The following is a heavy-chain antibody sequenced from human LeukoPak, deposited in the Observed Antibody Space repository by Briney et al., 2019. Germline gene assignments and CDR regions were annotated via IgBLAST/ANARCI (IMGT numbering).Heavy chain of an antibody. CDR2: IKGDGSSI. CDR3: VRDGVGAPPFDY. Sequence: GGSLRLSCAASGFTLSNHWMHWVRHTPGKGLVWVSRIKGDGSSISHADSVKGRFTISRDNAKNTLDLQMNNLRVEDTAVYYCVRDGVGAPPFDYWGEGVLVTVSS. CDR1: GFTLSNHW. J-gene: IGHJ4*02. D-gene: IGHD1-26*01. V-gene: IGHV3-74*01.